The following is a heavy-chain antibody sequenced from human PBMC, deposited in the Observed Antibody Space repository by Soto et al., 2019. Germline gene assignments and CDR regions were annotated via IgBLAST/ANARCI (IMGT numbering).Heavy chain of an antibody. J-gene: IGHJ4*02. V-gene: IGHV4-39*01. D-gene: IGHD6-19*01. Sequence: LETLSLTCTVSGFSLSSISYYWGWIRQPPGKGLEWIGSIYYSGSTYYNPSLKSRVTISVDTSKNQFSLKLSSVTAADTAVYYCARHDFRRPRKFNSGWYDYRGQGTLVTVSS. CDR2: IYYSGST. CDR1: GFSLSSISYY. CDR3: ARHDFRRPRKFNSGWYDY.